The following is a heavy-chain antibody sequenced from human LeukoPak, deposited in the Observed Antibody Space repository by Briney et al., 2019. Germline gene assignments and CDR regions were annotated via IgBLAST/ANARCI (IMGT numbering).Heavy chain of an antibody. CDR3: AREGRVSSFDY. V-gene: IGHV3-48*01. CDR2: ISSSSSTI. J-gene: IGHJ4*02. Sequence: GGSLRLSCAASGFTFSSYSMNWVRQAPGKGLEWVSYISSSSSTIYYADSVKGRFTISRDNAKNSLYLQMNSLRAEDTAVYYCAREGRVSSFDYWGQGTLVTVSS. CDR1: GFTFSSYS.